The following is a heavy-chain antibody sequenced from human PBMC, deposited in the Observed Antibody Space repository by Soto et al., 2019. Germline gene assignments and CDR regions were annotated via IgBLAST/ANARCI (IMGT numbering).Heavy chain of an antibody. Sequence: PGGSLRLSCASSGVTFSSYWMSWARQAPGKGLEWVANIKQDGGEKYYVDSVKGRFTISRDNAKDSLYLQMNSLRAEDTAVYYCARLYGYSYGYRPYYYYYYMDVRGKGTTVTVSS. V-gene: IGHV3-7*01. J-gene: IGHJ6*03. CDR1: GVTFSSYW. D-gene: IGHD5-18*01. CDR2: IKQDGGEK. CDR3: ARLYGYSYGYRPYYYYYYMDV.